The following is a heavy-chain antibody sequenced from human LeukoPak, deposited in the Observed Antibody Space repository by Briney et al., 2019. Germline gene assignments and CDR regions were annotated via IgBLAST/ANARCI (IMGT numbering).Heavy chain of an antibody. Sequence: ASVKVSCKASGYTFISYHMHWVRQAPGQGLEWMGIINPSGGSTSYAQKFQGRVTMTRVTSTSTVYMELSSLRSEDTAVYYCARDGCSSSSCQAGGNWFDPWGQGTLVTVSS. V-gene: IGHV1-46*01. CDR3: ARDGCSSSSCQAGGNWFDP. CDR1: GYTFISYH. CDR2: INPSGGST. J-gene: IGHJ5*02. D-gene: IGHD2-2*01.